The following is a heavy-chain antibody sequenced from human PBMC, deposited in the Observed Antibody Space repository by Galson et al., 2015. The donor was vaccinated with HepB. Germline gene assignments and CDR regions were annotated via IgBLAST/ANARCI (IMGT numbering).Heavy chain of an antibody. D-gene: IGHD3-22*01. CDR1: GYSFTNYG. J-gene: IGHJ4*02. CDR2: INTNTGNP. Sequence: SVKVSCKASGYSFTNYGMNWVRQAPGQGLEWTGWINTNTGNPTYAQGFTGRFVFSLDTSVSTAYLQISSLKAEDTAVYYCARDKENYYDSSGYYNYWGQGTLVTVSS. CDR3: ARDKENYYDSSGYYNY. V-gene: IGHV7-4-1*02.